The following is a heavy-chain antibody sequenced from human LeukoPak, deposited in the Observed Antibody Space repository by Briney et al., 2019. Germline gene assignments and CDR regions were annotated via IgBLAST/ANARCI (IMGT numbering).Heavy chain of an antibody. D-gene: IGHD3-9*01. CDR3: TTDRERYFDWSSPYYFDY. Sequence: GGSLRLSCPASGFTFSNAWMSWVRQAPGKGLEWVGRIKSKTDGGTTDYAAPVKGRFTISRDDSKNTLYLQMNSLKTEDTAVYYCTTDRERYFDWSSPYYFDYWGQGTLVTVSS. V-gene: IGHV3-15*01. J-gene: IGHJ4*02. CDR2: IKSKTDGGTT. CDR1: GFTFSNAW.